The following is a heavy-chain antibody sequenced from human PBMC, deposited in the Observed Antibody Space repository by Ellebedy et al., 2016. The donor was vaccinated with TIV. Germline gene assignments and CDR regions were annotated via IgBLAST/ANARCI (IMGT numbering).Heavy chain of an antibody. Sequence: GESLKISCVASGFTLSGYWMHWVRQVPGKGLVWLARINTDGSSTSYADSVEGRFTISSDNAKRTLYLEMSGLRSDDTAVYYCARESVRYFDWDYWGQGTLVAV. CDR2: INTDGSST. CDR1: GFTLSGYW. V-gene: IGHV3-74*01. J-gene: IGHJ4*02. D-gene: IGHD3-9*01. CDR3: ARESVRYFDWDY.